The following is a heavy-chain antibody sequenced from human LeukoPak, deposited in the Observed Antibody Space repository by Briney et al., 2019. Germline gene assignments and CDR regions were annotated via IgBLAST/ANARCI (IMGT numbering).Heavy chain of an antibody. V-gene: IGHV4-31*03. Sequence: SETLSLTYTVSGGSISSGGYYWSWIRQHPGKGLEWIGYIYYSGSTYYNPSLKSRVTISVDTSKNQFSLKLSSVTAADTAVYYCARSAYDSSGYYNYWGQGTLVTVSS. D-gene: IGHD3-22*01. CDR3: ARSAYDSSGYYNY. CDR2: IYYSGST. J-gene: IGHJ4*02. CDR1: GGSISSGGYY.